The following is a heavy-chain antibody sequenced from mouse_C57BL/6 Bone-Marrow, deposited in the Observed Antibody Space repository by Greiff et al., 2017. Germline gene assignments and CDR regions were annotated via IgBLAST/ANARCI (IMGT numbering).Heavy chain of an antibody. CDR3: ARERWLLLFAY. D-gene: IGHD2-3*01. J-gene: IGHJ3*01. Sequence: QVQLQQSGPELVKPGASVKISCKASGYAFSSSWMNWVKQRPGKGLEWIGRIYPGDGDTNYNGKFKGKATLTADKSSSTAYMQLSSLTSEDSAVYFCARERWLLLFAYWGQGTLVTVSA. V-gene: IGHV1-82*01. CDR2: IYPGDGDT. CDR1: GYAFSSSW.